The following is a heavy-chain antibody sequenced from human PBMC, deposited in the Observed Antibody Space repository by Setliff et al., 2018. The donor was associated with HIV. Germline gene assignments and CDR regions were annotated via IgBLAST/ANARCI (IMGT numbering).Heavy chain of an antibody. V-gene: IGHV3-66*01. D-gene: IGHD3-10*01. J-gene: IGHJ4*02. CDR1: GFALTSNY. Sequence: GGSLRLSCVVSGFALTSNYISWVRQAPGKGLEWVSVIYSVGITYYTDSVKGRFTISRDNSKNTLYLQMNSLRAEDTATYYCAKEFEDLSGAYWGQGTLVTVSS. CDR3: AKEFEDLSGAY. CDR2: IYSVGIT.